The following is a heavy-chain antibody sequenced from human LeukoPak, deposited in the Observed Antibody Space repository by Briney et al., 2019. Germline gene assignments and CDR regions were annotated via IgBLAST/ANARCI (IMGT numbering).Heavy chain of an antibody. CDR2: ISSSSSYI. CDR3: ARGSGRYYDFWCGYYTFDY. CDR1: GFTFSSYS. Sequence: GGSLRLSCAASGFTFSSYSMNWVRQAPGKGLEWVSSISSSSSYIYYADSVKGRFTISRDNAKNSLYLQMNSLRAEDTAVYYCARGSGRYYDFWCGYYTFDYWGQGTLVTVSS. D-gene: IGHD3-3*01. V-gene: IGHV3-21*01. J-gene: IGHJ4*02.